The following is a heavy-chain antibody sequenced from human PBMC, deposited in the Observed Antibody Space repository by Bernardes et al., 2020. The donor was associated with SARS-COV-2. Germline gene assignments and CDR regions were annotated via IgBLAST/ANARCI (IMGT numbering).Heavy chain of an antibody. D-gene: IGHD2-15*01. Sequence: ASVTVSCKASGYTFTKYGITWVLQAPGQGLEWMGWISTYNASTYYTQKLQGRVTMTADTSTRTAYMELRSLRSDDTAVYYCARELEDTTYYGMDVWGQGTTVIVSS. J-gene: IGHJ6*02. V-gene: IGHV1-18*01. CDR2: ISTYNAST. CDR3: ARELEDTTYYGMDV. CDR1: GYTFTKYG.